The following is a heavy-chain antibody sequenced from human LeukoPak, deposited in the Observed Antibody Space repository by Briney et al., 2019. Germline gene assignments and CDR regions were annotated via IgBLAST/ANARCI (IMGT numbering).Heavy chain of an antibody. CDR3: ARDAKPRYQNYYYYMDV. Sequence: PSETLSLTCTVSGGSISSYYWSWIRQPAGKGLEWIGRIYTSGSTNYNPSLKSRVTMSVDTSKNQFSLKLSSVTAADTAVYYCARDAKPRYQNYYYYMDVWGKGTTVTVSS. V-gene: IGHV4-4*07. CDR1: GGSISSYY. CDR2: IYTSGST. D-gene: IGHD2-2*01. J-gene: IGHJ6*03.